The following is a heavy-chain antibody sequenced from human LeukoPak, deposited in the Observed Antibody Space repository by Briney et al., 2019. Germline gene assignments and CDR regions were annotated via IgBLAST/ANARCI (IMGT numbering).Heavy chain of an antibody. D-gene: IGHD2-15*01. CDR3: ARGPVVGNRRVAFHV. V-gene: IGHV1-2*06. Sequence: ASVKVSCKSSGYTLTGYYIHWIRHVPGQGLQGLGRFNPSSGTTNYPQKFRGRIAMTAATYIDTDYMDLSSLTSDDKARYYCARGPVVGNRRVAFHVWGQGTLVTVS. CDR2: FNPSSGTT. J-gene: IGHJ3*01. CDR1: GYTLTGYY.